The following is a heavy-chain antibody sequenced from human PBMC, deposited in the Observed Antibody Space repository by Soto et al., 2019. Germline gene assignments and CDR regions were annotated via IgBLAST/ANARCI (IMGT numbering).Heavy chain of an antibody. Sequence: EVQLVESGGGLVKPGGSLRLSCAASGFTFSSYSMNWVRQAPGKGLEWVSSISSSSSYIYYADSVKGRFTISRDSAKNSLYLQLNGLRAEDTAVYCSASEQWAGGMDVWGQGTTVTVSS. CDR2: ISSSSSYI. CDR3: ASEQWAGGMDV. CDR1: GFTFSSYS. V-gene: IGHV3-21*01. D-gene: IGHD6-19*01. J-gene: IGHJ6*02.